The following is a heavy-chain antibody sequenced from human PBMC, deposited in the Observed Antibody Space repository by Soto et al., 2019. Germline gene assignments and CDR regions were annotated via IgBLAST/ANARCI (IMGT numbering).Heavy chain of an antibody. CDR1: GFTFSNAW. Sequence: GGSLRLSCAASGFTFSNAWMNWVRQAPGKGLEWVGRIKSKTDGGTTDYAAPVKGRFTISRDDSKNTLYLQMNSLKTEDTAVYYCTTGGTVTTNYSYYAMDGWGPGTTVTLSS. CDR2: IKSKTDGGTT. D-gene: IGHD4-17*01. CDR3: TTGGTVTTNYSYYAMDG. V-gene: IGHV3-15*07. J-gene: IGHJ6*02.